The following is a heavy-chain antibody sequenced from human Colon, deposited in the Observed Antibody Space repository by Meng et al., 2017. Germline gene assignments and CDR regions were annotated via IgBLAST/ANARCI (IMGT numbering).Heavy chain of an antibody. CDR1: GFTVSSNY. CDR2: IYTGGNT. Sequence: GESLKISCAASGFTVSSNYMAWVRQAPGKGLECISIIYTGGNTHYADSVRGRFTISRDNSKNIFSLQLNNLRAEDTAVYYCAKQFSASYGDTFDIWGQGKMVT. V-gene: IGHV3-53*01. CDR3: AKQFSASYGDTFDI. D-gene: IGHD1-26*01. J-gene: IGHJ3*02.